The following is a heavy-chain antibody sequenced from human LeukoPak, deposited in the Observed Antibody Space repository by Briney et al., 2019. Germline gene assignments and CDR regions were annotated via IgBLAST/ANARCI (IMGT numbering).Heavy chain of an antibody. D-gene: IGHD2-2*01. Sequence: VASVKVSCKASGYTFTGYYMHWVRQAPGQGLEWMGWINPNGGGTNYAQKFQGRVTMTRDTSISTAYMELSRLRSDDTAVYYCARELGLYCSSTSCRSVWFDPWGQGTLVTVSS. V-gene: IGHV1-2*02. J-gene: IGHJ5*02. CDR2: INPNGGGT. CDR3: ARELGLYCSSTSCRSVWFDP. CDR1: GYTFTGYY.